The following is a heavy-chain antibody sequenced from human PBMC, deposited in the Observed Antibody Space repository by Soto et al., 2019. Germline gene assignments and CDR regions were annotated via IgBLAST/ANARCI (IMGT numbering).Heavy chain of an antibody. J-gene: IGHJ4*02. CDR3: ASFRGFFRGSPSIATN. D-gene: IGHD6-6*01. CDR2: IYHSGST. Sequence: SETLSLTCAVSSGSISSSNWWSWVRQPPGKGLEWIGEIYHSGSTNYNPSLKSRVTISVDKSKNQFSLKLSSVTAADTAVYYCASFRGFFRGSPSIATNWGQGTLVTVSS. V-gene: IGHV4-4*02. CDR1: SGSISSSNW.